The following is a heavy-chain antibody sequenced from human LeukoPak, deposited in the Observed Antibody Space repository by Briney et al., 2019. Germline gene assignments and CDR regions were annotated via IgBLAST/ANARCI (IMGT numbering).Heavy chain of an antibody. J-gene: IGHJ3*01. CDR2: INSDESDT. V-gene: IGHV3-74*01. Sequence: GGSLRLSCAASGFTFSNYWMRWVRQAPGKGLVWVSRINSDESDTNYADSVKGRFTISRDNARNTVYLQMNSLRAEDTAVYYCARGWVPSDITLKWGQGTMVTVSS. CDR3: ARGWVPSDITLK. D-gene: IGHD3-22*01. CDR1: GFTFSNYW.